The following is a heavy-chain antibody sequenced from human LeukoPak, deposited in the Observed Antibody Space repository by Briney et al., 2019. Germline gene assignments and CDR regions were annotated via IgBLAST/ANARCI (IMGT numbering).Heavy chain of an antibody. CDR1: GFIFSSYE. Sequence: GGSLRLSCAASGFIFSSYEMNWVRQAPGKGLEWVSYISTSDSTTYYADSVKGRLTISRDNAKNSLYLQMDSLRVEDTGIYYCARDLGTHGGYVDPWGQGTLVTVSS. V-gene: IGHV3-48*03. CDR2: ISTSDSTT. D-gene: IGHD5-12*01. J-gene: IGHJ5*02. CDR3: ARDLGTHGGYVDP.